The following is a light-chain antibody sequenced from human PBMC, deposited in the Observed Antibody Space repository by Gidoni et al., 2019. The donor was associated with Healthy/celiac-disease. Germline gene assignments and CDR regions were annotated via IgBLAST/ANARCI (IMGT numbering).Light chain of an antibody. V-gene: IGLV2-14*01. CDR2: DVS. CDR3: SSYTSSSTRV. CDR1: SSDVGGYNY. J-gene: IGLJ3*02. Sequence: QSALTQPAAVSGSSGPSITISCPGTSSDVGGYNYVSWYQQHPGKAPKLMIYDVSNRPSGVSNRFSGSTSGNTASLTISGLQAGDEADYYCSSYTSSSTRVFGGGTKLTVL.